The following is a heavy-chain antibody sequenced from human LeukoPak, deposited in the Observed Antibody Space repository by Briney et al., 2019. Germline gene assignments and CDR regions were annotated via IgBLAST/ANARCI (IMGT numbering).Heavy chain of an antibody. CDR3: ARVRGNTYGYSFDY. V-gene: IGHV3-7*05. Sequence: GGSLRLSCAASEFIFSSYWMSWVRQAPGKGLEWVANINQDESERYYVDSVKGRFTISRDNAKKSLYLQMNSLRAEDTAVYYCARVRGNTYGYSFDYWGQGTLVTVSS. CDR1: EFIFSSYW. CDR2: INQDESER. D-gene: IGHD5-18*01. J-gene: IGHJ4*02.